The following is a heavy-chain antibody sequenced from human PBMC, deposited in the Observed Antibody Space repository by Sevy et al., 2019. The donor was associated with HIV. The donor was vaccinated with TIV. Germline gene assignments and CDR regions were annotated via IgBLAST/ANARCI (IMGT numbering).Heavy chain of an antibody. CDR1: GFTFSSYG. V-gene: IGHV3-33*01. J-gene: IGHJ3*02. Sequence: GGCLRLSCAASGFTFSSYGMHWVRQAPGKGLEWVAVIWYDGSNKYYADSVKGRFTISRDNSKNTLYLQMNSLRAEDTAVYYCAREGPRYCSGGSCFEDAFDIWGQGTMVTVSS. D-gene: IGHD2-15*01. CDR3: AREGPRYCSGGSCFEDAFDI. CDR2: IWYDGSNK.